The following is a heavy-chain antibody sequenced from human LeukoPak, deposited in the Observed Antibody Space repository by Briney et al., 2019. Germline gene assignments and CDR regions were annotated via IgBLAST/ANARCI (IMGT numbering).Heavy chain of an antibody. V-gene: IGHV3-23*01. CDR2: ISGSGGST. D-gene: IGHD3-10*01. CDR1: GFTFSSYG. Sequence: PGGSLRLSCAASGFTFSSYGMSWVRQAPGKGLEWVSAISGSGGSTYYADSVKGRFTISRDNSKNTLYLQMNSLRAEDTAVYYCAKDGVLLWFGANYFDYWGQGTLVTVSS. CDR3: AKDGVLLWFGANYFDY. J-gene: IGHJ4*02.